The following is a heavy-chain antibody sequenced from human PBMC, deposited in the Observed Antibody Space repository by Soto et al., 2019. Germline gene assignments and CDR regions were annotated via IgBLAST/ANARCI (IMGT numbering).Heavy chain of an antibody. J-gene: IGHJ4*02. V-gene: IGHV4-31*03. CDR3: ARASYPRSSQVLPMQHCFDY. CDR2: IFYSGSF. D-gene: IGHD1-20*01. Sequence: SETLSLTCTVSGGSISSGTSYWSWIRQRPGKGLEWIGYIFYSGSFYYTPSLRGRVMILADTSKNQFTLRLSSVTAADTAVYYCARASYPRSSQVLPMQHCFDYWGQGALVTVSS. CDR1: GGSISSGTSY.